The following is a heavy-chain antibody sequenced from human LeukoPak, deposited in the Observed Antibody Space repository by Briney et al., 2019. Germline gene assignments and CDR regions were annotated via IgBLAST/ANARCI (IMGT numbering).Heavy chain of an antibody. CDR2: ISYDGSNK. CDR1: GFTFSSYG. V-gene: IGHV3-30*18. CDR3: AKDVPRGCSGGSCYPYYFDY. D-gene: IGHD2-15*01. J-gene: IGHJ4*02. Sequence: GRPLRLSCASSGFTFSSYGMHWVRQAPGKGLQWVAAISYDGSNKYYADSVKGRFTVSRDNSKNTLYLQMNSLRAEDTAVYYCAKDVPRGCSGGSCYPYYFDYWGRGTLVTVSS.